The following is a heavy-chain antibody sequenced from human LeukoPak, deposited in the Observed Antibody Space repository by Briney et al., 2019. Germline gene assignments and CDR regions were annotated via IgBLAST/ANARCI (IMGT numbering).Heavy chain of an antibody. CDR1: GYTFSHYS. D-gene: IGHD3-16*02. CDR3: VSGNDPDSTWENYRLDAFDI. J-gene: IGHJ3*02. V-gene: IGHV3-21*01. CDR2: ISSTSDYI. Sequence: GGSLRLSCAASGYTFSHYSVNWVRQAPGKGLEWVSSISSTSDYIYYADSVKGRFTISRDNPKCSLYLQMNSLRDDDTPVYYCVSGNDPDSTWENYRLDAFDIWGQGTTVIVSS.